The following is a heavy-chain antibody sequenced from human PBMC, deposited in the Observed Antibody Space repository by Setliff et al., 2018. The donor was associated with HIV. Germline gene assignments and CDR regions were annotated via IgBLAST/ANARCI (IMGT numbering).Heavy chain of an antibody. CDR1: GFTFSSYS. CDR2: ISRSSGYI. CDR3: AIDRPNYYDSSGYAFDI. Sequence: GGSPSLYCAASGFTFSSYSLTWVPQAPGKXVQWVSSISRSSGYIHYADSLKGRFTITRYNAKNSLYLQMNSLRAEDTSVYYCAIDRPNYYDSSGYAFDIWGQGTMVTVSS. D-gene: IGHD3-22*01. V-gene: IGHV3-21*01. J-gene: IGHJ3*02.